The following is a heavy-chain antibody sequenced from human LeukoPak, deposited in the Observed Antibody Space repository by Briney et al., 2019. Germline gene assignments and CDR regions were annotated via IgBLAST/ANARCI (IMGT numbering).Heavy chain of an antibody. CDR1: GFAFSSYG. J-gene: IGHJ4*02. CDR2: ISYDGSNK. Sequence: PGGSLRLSCAGSGFAFSSYGMHWVRQAPGKGLKGVAVISYDGSNKYYVDSVKGRFTISRDNSKNTLYLQMNSLRAEDTAVYYCAKSNREDIVVVPAALRDYYFDDWGQGTLVTVSS. V-gene: IGHV3-30*18. CDR3: AKSNREDIVVVPAALRDYYFDD. D-gene: IGHD2-2*01.